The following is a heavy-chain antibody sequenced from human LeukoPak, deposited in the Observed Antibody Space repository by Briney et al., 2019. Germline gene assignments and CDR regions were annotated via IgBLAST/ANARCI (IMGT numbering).Heavy chain of an antibody. CDR3: AKAVGVASLIVDALHI. V-gene: IGHV3-9*03. Sequence: TGGSLRLSCAASGFSFDKFAMHWVRQVPGKGLEWVSGITWNGASILYADSVKGRFTISRDNAKNSLYLQMNNLGPEDMALYYCAKAVGVASLIVDALHIWGQGTMVSVSS. J-gene: IGHJ3*02. CDR1: GFSFDKFA. D-gene: IGHD1-26*01. CDR2: ITWNGASI.